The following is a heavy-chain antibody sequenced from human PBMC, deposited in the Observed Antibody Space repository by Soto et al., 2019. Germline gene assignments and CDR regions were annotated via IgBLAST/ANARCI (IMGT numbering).Heavy chain of an antibody. V-gene: IGHV4-39*01. Sequence: PSETLSLTCTVSGDSITNSNYYWGWFRQPPGEGLEWIASIYYIGSTYHNPSLKSRFTISVDTSNNQFSLNLNSVTASDTAVYYCAGRNSLASVSLNFRELSNYKWIDPWGPGTLVTVSS. J-gene: IGHJ5*02. CDR2: IYYIGST. D-gene: IGHD3-16*02. CDR3: AGRNSLASVSLNFRELSNYKWIDP. CDR1: GDSITNSNYY.